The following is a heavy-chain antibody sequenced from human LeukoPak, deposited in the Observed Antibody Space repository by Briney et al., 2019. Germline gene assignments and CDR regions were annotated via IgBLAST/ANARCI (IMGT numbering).Heavy chain of an antibody. Sequence: SETLSLTCTVSGXSISSYYWSWIRQPPGKGLEWIGYIYYSGSTNYNPSLKSRVTISVDTSKNQFSLKLSSVTAADTAVYYCARLDDGYSAFDYWGQGTLVTVSS. CDR1: GXSISSYY. J-gene: IGHJ4*02. CDR2: IYYSGST. D-gene: IGHD5-24*01. CDR3: ARLDDGYSAFDY. V-gene: IGHV4-59*08.